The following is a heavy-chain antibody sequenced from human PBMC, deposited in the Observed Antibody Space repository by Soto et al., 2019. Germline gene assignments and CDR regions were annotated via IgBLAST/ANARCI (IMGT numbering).Heavy chain of an antibody. CDR2: IHHSGST. Sequence: SETLSLTCHVSGGSISSGGYYWTWIRQHPGKGLEWIGNIHHSGSTFYNPSLKSRVSISVDTSKNQFSLKLSSVTAADTAVYFCVRGVLSWGQGTLVTVS. CDR3: VRGVLS. V-gene: IGHV4-31*03. CDR1: GGSISSGGYY. J-gene: IGHJ1*01. D-gene: IGHD3-10*01.